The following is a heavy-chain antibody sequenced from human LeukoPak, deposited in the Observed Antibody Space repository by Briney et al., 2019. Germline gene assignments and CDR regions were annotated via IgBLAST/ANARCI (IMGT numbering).Heavy chain of an antibody. Sequence: SETLSLTCAVYGGSFSSNSWNWIRQPPGKGLEWIGEINHSGSTNYNPSLKSRVTISVDTSKNQFSLKLSSVTAADTAVYYCARRRYSYGYWGQGTLVTVSS. CDR1: GGSFSSNS. CDR2: INHSGST. V-gene: IGHV4-34*01. CDR3: ARRRYSYGY. J-gene: IGHJ4*02. D-gene: IGHD5-18*01.